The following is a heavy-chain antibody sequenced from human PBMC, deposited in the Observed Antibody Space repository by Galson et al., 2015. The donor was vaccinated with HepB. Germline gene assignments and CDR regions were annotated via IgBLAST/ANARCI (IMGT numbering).Heavy chain of an antibody. Sequence: SVKVSCKASGYTFTSYYMHWVRQAPGQGLEWMGIINPSGGSTSYAQKFQGRVTMTRDTSTSTVYMELSSLRSEDTAVYYCARDMAMVRGVITQYFDYWGQGTLVTVSS. D-gene: IGHD3-10*01. V-gene: IGHV1-46*01. CDR1: GYTFTSYY. CDR2: INPSGGST. CDR3: ARDMAMVRGVITQYFDY. J-gene: IGHJ4*02.